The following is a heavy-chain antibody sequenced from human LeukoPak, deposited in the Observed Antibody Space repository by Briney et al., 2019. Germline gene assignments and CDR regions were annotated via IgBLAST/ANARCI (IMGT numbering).Heavy chain of an antibody. CDR2: ISSDGIHT. CDR3: SKDWPRSSFDY. CDR1: GFTFSSNT. J-gene: IGHJ4*02. D-gene: IGHD6-6*01. Sequence: GGSLRLSCAASGFTFSSNTMNWVRQAPGKGLEWVSSISSDGIHTFYVDPVKGRFTISRDNAKNSLYLQMNSLRDEDTAVYYCSKDWPRSSFDYWGQGILVTVSS. V-gene: IGHV3-21*01.